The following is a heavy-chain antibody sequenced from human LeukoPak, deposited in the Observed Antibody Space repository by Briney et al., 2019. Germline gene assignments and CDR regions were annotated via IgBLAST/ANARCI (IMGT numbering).Heavy chain of an antibody. CDR2: IHHSGST. CDR1: GYSISSGYY. J-gene: IGHJ4*02. CDR3: ARHGEQWLVYFDC. V-gene: IGHV4-38-2*02. Sequence: PSETLSLTCIVSGYSISSGYYWGWIRQPPGKGLEWIGNIHHSGSTYYNPSLKSRVTISVDTSKNQFSLKLSSVTAADTAVYYCARHGEQWLVYFDCWGQGTLVTVTS. D-gene: IGHD6-19*01.